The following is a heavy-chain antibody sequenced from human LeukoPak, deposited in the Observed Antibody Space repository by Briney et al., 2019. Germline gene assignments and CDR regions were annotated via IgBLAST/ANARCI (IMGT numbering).Heavy chain of an antibody. V-gene: IGHV3-48*01. D-gene: IGHD5-18*01. Sequence: GGSLRLSCAASGFTFSSYSMNWVRQAPGKGLEWVSYISSSSSTIYYADSVKGRFTISRDNAKNSLYLQMNSLRAEDTAVYYCARALGYSYVGPIFGYWGQGTPVTVSS. CDR1: GFTFSSYS. CDR3: ARALGYSYVGPIFGY. J-gene: IGHJ4*02. CDR2: ISSSSSTI.